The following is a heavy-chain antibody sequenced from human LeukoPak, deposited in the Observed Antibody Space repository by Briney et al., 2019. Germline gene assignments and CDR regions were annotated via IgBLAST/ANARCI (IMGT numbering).Heavy chain of an antibody. J-gene: IGHJ3*02. CDR3: AGGYRRMVDAFDI. Sequence: EGSLRLSCAASGFTFSSYAMSWVRQAPGKGLEWVSAISGSGGSTYYADSVKGRFTISRDNSKNTLYLQMNSLRAEDTAVYYCAGGYRRMVDAFDIWGQGTMVTVSS. CDR1: GFTFSSYA. D-gene: IGHD3-22*01. V-gene: IGHV3-23*01. CDR2: ISGSGGST.